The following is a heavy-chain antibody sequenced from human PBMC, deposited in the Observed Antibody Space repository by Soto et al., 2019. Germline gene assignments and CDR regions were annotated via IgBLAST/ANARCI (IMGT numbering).Heavy chain of an antibody. CDR2: IFYSGGT. CDR3: ARLQLVQKVIDY. CDR1: GDSISTYY. Sequence: SETLSLTCTVSGDSISTYYWSWIRQPPGKGLQWIGYIFYSGGTAYNPSLKSRVTISLDMSKKQISLKLSSVTTADTATYFCARLQLVQKVIDYWGQGTLVTVSS. J-gene: IGHJ4*02. V-gene: IGHV4-59*01. D-gene: IGHD1-1*01.